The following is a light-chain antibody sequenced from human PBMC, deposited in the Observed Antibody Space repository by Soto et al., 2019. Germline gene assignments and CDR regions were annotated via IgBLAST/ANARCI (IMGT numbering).Light chain of an antibody. Sequence: EIVMTQSPATLSVSPGERVTLSCRASQSVSSRLAWYQQKPGQSPRLLIYGASTRATGIPARFSGSGSGTEFTLTISSLQSEDFATYYCQQYKSYPLTFGGGTKVDIK. V-gene: IGKV3-15*01. CDR3: QQYKSYPLT. CDR1: QSVSSR. J-gene: IGKJ4*01. CDR2: GAS.